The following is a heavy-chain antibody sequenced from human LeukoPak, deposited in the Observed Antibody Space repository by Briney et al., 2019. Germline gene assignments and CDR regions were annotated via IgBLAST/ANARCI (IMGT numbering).Heavy chain of an antibody. CDR2: INPSGGGT. Sequence: GASVKVSCKASGYTFTSYYMHWVRQAPGQGLEWMGIINPSGGGTSYAQKFQGRVTMTRDTPTSTVYMELSSLRADDTAVYYCAKVPKGHYFDHRGQGTLVTVSS. J-gene: IGHJ4*02. CDR1: GYTFTSYY. CDR3: AKVPKGHYFDH. V-gene: IGHV1-46*01.